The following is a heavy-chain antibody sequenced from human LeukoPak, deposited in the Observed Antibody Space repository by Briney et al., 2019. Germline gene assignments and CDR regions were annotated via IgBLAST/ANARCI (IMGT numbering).Heavy chain of an antibody. J-gene: IGHJ4*02. D-gene: IGHD2-8*01. CDR2: ISGSGGGT. CDR3: AKGVVSMVYAIGGDY. CDR1: GFNVSNNY. V-gene: IGHV3-23*01. Sequence: QPGGSVRLSCAASGFNVSNNYMNWVHQAPGKGLEWVSGISGSGGGTYYADSVKGRFTISRDNSKNTLYLQMNRLRAEDTAVYYCAKGVVSMVYAIGGDYWGQGTLVTVSS.